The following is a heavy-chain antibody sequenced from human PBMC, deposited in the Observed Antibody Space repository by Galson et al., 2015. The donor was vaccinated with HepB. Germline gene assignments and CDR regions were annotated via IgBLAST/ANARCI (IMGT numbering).Heavy chain of an antibody. CDR3: ATCRGAVSGTGYWFDP. D-gene: IGHD6-19*01. J-gene: IGHJ5*02. V-gene: IGHV1-18*04. Sequence: SVKVSCKASGYTFTRYGISWVRQAPGQGLEWMGWISVYNGHIKYAQKFQGRVTMTTDTSTTTAYMELGSLRSDDTAVYYCATCRGAVSGTGYWFDPWGQGTLVTVSS. CDR2: ISVYNGHI. CDR1: GYTFTRYG.